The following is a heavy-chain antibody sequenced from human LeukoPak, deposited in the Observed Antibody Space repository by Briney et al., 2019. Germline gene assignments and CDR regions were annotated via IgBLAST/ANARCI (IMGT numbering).Heavy chain of an antibody. CDR2: ISSSGSTI. J-gene: IGHJ4*02. V-gene: IGHV3-11*04. CDR1: GFTVSNNY. Sequence: GGSLRLSCAASGFTVSNNYMSWVRQAPGKGLEWVSYISSSGSTIYYADSVKGRFTISRDNAKNSLYLQMNSLRAEDTALYYCARARNYYDNSGYLNYWGQGTLVTVSS. CDR3: ARARNYYDNSGYLNY. D-gene: IGHD3-22*01.